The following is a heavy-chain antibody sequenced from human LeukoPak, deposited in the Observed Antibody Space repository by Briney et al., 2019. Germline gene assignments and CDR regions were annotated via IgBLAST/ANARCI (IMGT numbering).Heavy chain of an antibody. CDR2: ISVYNDHT. CDR1: GYTFTSYG. V-gene: IGHV1-18*01. J-gene: IGHJ3*02. D-gene: IGHD1-26*01. Sequence: GASVKVSFKASGYTFTSYGISWVRQAPGQGPEWMGWISVYNDHTNYAQKLQGRVTMTKDTSTSTAYMELRSLRSDDTAVYYCARGGRWELPRPYAFDIWGQGTMVTVSS. CDR3: ARGGRWELPRPYAFDI.